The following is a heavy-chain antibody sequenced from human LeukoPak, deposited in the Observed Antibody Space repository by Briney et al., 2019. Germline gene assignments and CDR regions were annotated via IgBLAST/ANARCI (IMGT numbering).Heavy chain of an antibody. CDR1: GGSITSVTW. CDR2: IYHSGTT. V-gene: IGHV4-4*02. CDR3: ARHLFGSGYYPDY. D-gene: IGHD3-22*01. Sequence: SETLSLTCAVSGGSITSVTWWSWVRQPPGKGLEWIGEIYHSGTTNYNPSLKSRVTISVDTSKKQFSLKLSSVTAADTAVYYCARHLFGSGYYPDYWGQGTLVTVSS. J-gene: IGHJ4*02.